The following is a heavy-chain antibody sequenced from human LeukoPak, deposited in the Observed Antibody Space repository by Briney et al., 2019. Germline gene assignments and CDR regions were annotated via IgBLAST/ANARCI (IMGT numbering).Heavy chain of an antibody. CDR3: ARGFLADLSMVWVDY. CDR1: GFSFDDYG. D-gene: IGHD3-10*01. CDR2: IYWDGGST. V-gene: IGHV3-20*04. J-gene: IGHJ4*02. Sequence: GGSLRLSCAASGFSFDDYGMSWVRQAPGQGLEWVSGIYWDGGSTGYADSVKGRFTISRDNAKNSLYLQMSSLRAEDTALYYCARGFLADLSMVWVDYWGQGTLVTVSS.